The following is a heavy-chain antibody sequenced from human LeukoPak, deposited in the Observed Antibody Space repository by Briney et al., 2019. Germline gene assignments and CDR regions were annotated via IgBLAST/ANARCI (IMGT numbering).Heavy chain of an antibody. Sequence: SQTLSLTCAISGDSVSSNNAAWSWIRQSPSRGLEWLGRTYYRSQWFYDYADSVKSRVTVNPDTSKNQFSLQLNTVTPEVTAVYYCAREYSSGWYLYYFDYWGQGSLVTVSS. CDR2: TYYRSQWFY. CDR3: AREYSSGWYLYYFDY. V-gene: IGHV6-1*01. J-gene: IGHJ4*02. D-gene: IGHD6-19*01. CDR1: GDSVSSNNAA.